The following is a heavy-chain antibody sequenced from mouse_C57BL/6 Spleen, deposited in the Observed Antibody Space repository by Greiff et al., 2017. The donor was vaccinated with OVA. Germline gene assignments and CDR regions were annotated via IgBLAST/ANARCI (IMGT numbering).Heavy chain of an antibody. CDR1: GFTFSSYA. Sequence: EVQLVESGGGLVKPGGSLKLSCAASGFTFSSYAMSWVRQTPEKRLEWVATISDGGSYTYYPDNVKGRFTISRDNAKNNLYLQMSHLKSEDTAMYYCAREEGYSNYWYFDVWGTGTTVTVSS. D-gene: IGHD2-5*01. V-gene: IGHV5-4*01. CDR3: AREEGYSNYWYFDV. J-gene: IGHJ1*03. CDR2: ISDGGSYT.